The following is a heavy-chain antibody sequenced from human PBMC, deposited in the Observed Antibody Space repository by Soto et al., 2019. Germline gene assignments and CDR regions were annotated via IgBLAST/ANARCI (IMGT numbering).Heavy chain of an antibody. CDR2: IWYDGSNK. CDR3: ARVRVPGSSSLYYYYGMDV. Sequence: QVQLVESGGGVVQPGRSLRLSCAASGFTFSSYGMHWVRQAPGKGLEWVAVIWYDGSNKYYADSVKGRFTISRDNSKNTLYLQMNSLRAEDTAVYYCARVRVPGSSSLYYYYGMDVWGQGTTVTVSS. V-gene: IGHV3-33*01. CDR1: GFTFSSYG. D-gene: IGHD6-6*01. J-gene: IGHJ6*02.